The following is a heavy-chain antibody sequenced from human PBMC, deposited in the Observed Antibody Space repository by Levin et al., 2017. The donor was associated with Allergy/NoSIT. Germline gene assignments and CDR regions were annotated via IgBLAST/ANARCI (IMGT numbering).Heavy chain of an antibody. V-gene: IGHV5-51*01. CDR2: IYPDDSDT. CDR1: GYTIHNYW. Sequence: LGESLKISCHFSGYTIHNYWIAWVRQMPGKGLDWMAIIYPDDSDTRYNPSFEGQVTVSVDKSIKTAYLQWTSLTASDTAMYYCARWGGLSRELGFDYWGQGTLVTVSS. J-gene: IGHJ4*02. CDR3: ARWGGLSRELGFDY. D-gene: IGHD3-10*01.